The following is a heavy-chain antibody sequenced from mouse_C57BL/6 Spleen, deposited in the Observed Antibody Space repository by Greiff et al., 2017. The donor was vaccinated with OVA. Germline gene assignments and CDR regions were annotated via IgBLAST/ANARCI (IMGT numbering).Heavy chain of an antibody. Sequence: EVQVVESGGGLVKPGGSLKLSCAASGFTFSDYGMHWVRQAPERGVEWVAYISSGSSTIYYADTVKGRFTISRDNAKNTLFLQMTSLRSEDTAMYYCARRYYYGSSYQDYAMDYWGQGTSVTVSS. CDR1: GFTFSDYG. J-gene: IGHJ4*01. D-gene: IGHD1-1*01. CDR3: ARRYYYGSSYQDYAMDY. CDR2: ISSGSSTI. V-gene: IGHV5-17*01.